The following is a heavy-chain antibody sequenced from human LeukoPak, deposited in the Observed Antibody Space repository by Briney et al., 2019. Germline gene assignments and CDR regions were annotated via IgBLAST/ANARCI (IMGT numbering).Heavy chain of an antibody. Sequence: GESLKISCKASGYSFTSYWIGWVRQMPGKGLEWMGIIYPGDPDTTYSPSFQGQVTISADKSISTAYLQWSSLKASDTAMYYCARRDGYCSSTSCYADYYYGMDVWGQGTTVTVSS. J-gene: IGHJ6*02. CDR2: IYPGDPDT. CDR3: ARRDGYCSSTSCYADYYYGMDV. CDR1: GYSFTSYW. D-gene: IGHD2-2*01. V-gene: IGHV5-51*01.